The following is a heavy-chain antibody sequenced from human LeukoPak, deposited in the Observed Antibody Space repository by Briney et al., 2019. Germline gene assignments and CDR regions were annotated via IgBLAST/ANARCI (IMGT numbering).Heavy chain of an antibody. Sequence: PGGSLRLXCAASGFTFSTYYMNWVRQAPGKGLEWISSISGSSTYMYYADSVKGRLIISRDNAKNSLYLQMSSLRAEDTAVYYCASLYSGNSDYWGQGTLVTVSS. D-gene: IGHD1-26*01. CDR2: ISGSSTYM. CDR1: GFTFSTYY. J-gene: IGHJ4*02. V-gene: IGHV3-21*01. CDR3: ASLYSGNSDY.